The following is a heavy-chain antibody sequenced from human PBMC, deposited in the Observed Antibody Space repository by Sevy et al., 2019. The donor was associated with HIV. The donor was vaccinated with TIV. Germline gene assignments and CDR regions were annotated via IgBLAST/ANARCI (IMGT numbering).Heavy chain of an antibody. D-gene: IGHD4-17*01. J-gene: IGHJ6*03. CDR1: GYSISSGYY. CDR2: IYHSGST. Sequence: SETLSLTCAVSGYSISSGYYWGWIRQPPGKGLEWIGSIYHSGSTYYNPSLKSRVTISVDTSKNQFSLKLSSVTAADTAVYYCARDTTVTRGRENYYYYYYYMDVWGKGTTVTVSS. V-gene: IGHV4-38-2*01. CDR3: ARDTTVTRGRENYYYYYYYMDV.